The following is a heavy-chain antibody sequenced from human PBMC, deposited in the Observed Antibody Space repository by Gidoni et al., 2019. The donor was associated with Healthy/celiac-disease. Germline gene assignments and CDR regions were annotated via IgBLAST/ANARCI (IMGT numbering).Heavy chain of an antibody. J-gene: IGHJ6*02. CDR2: ISSSSSYI. D-gene: IGHD2-2*01. V-gene: IGHV3-21*01. Sequence: EVQLVESGGGLVKPGGSLRRSCAASGFTFSSYSMNWVRQAPGKGLEWVSSISSSSSYIYYADSVKGRFTISRDNAKNSLYLQMNSLRAEDTAVYYCARYCSSTSCPDYYYYGMDVWGQGTTVTVSS. CDR1: GFTFSSYS. CDR3: ARYCSSTSCPDYYYYGMDV.